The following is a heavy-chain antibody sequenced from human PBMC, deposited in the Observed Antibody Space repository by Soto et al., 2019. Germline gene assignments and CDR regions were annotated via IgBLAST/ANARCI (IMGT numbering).Heavy chain of an antibody. V-gene: IGHV3-30-3*01. CDR3: ARDRTGTTAFFDY. CDR2: ISYDGSNK. J-gene: IGHJ4*02. Sequence: GGSLRLSCAASGFTFSSYAMHWVRQAPGKGLEWVAVISYDGSNKYYADSVKGRFTISGDNSKNTLYLQMNSLRTEDTAVYYCARDRTGTTAFFDYWGQGTLVTVSS. D-gene: IGHD1-7*01. CDR1: GFTFSSYA.